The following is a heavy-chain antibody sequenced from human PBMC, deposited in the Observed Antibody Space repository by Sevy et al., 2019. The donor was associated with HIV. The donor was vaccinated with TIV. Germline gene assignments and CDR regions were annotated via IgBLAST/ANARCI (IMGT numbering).Heavy chain of an antibody. Sequence: SETLSLTCTVSGGSISSYYWSWIRQPAGKGLEWIGRIYTSGSTNYNPSLKSRVTMSVDTSKNQFSLKLSSVTAADTAVYYCAREAGEYGSGSYYRRWFDPWGQGTLVIVSS. J-gene: IGHJ5*02. CDR3: AREAGEYGSGSYYRRWFDP. CDR2: IYTSGST. CDR1: GGSISSYY. V-gene: IGHV4-4*07. D-gene: IGHD3-10*01.